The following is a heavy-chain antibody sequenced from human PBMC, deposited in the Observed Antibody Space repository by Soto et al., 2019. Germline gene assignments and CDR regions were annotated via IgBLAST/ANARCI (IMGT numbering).Heavy chain of an antibody. CDR2: IYSSGFT. CDR3: ARGGAPYTWFGP. CDR1: GGSISSHY. J-gene: IGHJ5*02. Sequence: PSETLSLTCTVSGGSISSHYWSWIRQPPGKRLEWVGYIYSSGFTNYNPSLKSRVTISVDTSKNQFSLRLSSVTSADTAVYYCARGGAPYTWFGPWGQGTLVTVSS. V-gene: IGHV4-59*11. D-gene: IGHD3-16*01.